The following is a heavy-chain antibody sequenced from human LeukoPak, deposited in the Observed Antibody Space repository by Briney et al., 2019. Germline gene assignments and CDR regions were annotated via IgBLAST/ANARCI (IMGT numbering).Heavy chain of an antibody. D-gene: IGHD6-19*01. CDR2: IYYSGST. J-gene: IGHJ4*02. CDR1: GGSISSGGYY. Sequence: SETLSLTCTVSGGSISSGGYYWSWIRQHPGKGLEWIGYIYYSGSTYYNPSLKSRVTISADTSKNQFFLNLNSVTASDTAVYYCVGEVAGGFRFDYWGQGTLVTVST. CDR3: VGEVAGGFRFDY. V-gene: IGHV4-31*03.